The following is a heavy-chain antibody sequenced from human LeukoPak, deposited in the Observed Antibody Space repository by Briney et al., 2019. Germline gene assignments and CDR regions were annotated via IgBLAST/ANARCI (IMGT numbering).Heavy chain of an antibody. V-gene: IGHV1-69*04. CDR1: GGTFSSYA. Sequence: SVKVSCKASGGTFSSYAISWVRQAPGQGLEWMGRIIPILGIANYAQKFQGRVTITADKSTSTAYMELSSLRSEDTAVYYCAAGDTALVTLAFDIWGQGTMVTVSS. CDR3: AAGDTALVTLAFDI. J-gene: IGHJ3*02. D-gene: IGHD5-18*01. CDR2: IIPILGIA.